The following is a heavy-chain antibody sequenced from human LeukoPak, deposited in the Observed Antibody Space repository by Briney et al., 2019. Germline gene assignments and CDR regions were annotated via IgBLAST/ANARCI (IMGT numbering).Heavy chain of an antibody. CDR2: ISGSGGST. V-gene: IGHV3-23*01. J-gene: IGHJ6*02. CDR1: GFTFSTYA. Sequence: GGSLRLSCAASGFTFSTYAMSWVRQAPGKGLEGVSGISGSGGSTYYADSVKGRFTISRDNSKNTLYLQMNSLRAEDTAVYYCARGPSYYDRPYGMDVWGQGTTVTVSS. CDR3: ARGPSYYDRPYGMDV. D-gene: IGHD3-22*01.